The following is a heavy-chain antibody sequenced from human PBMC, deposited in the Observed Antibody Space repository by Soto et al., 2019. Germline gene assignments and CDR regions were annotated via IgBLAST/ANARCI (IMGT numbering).Heavy chain of an antibody. Sequence: ASVKVSCKASGYTFTSYGISWVRQAPGQGLEWMGWISAYNGNTNYAQKLQGRVTMTTDTSTSTAYMELRSLRSDDTAVYYCARDWFGSGWPNFLDYWGQGTLVTVSS. J-gene: IGHJ4*02. CDR3: ARDWFGSGWPNFLDY. CDR2: ISAYNGNT. V-gene: IGHV1-18*01. D-gene: IGHD6-19*01. CDR1: GYTFTSYG.